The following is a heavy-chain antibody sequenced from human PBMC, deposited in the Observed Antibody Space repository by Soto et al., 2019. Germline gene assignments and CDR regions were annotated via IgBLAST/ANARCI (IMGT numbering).Heavy chain of an antibody. Sequence: GGSLRLSCAASGFTFSSYAMSWVRQAPGKGLEWVSAISGSGGSTYYADSVKGRFTISRDNSKNTLYLQMNSLRAEDTAVYYCAKALETMVRGVMGGMDVWGQGTTVTVSS. CDR1: GFTFSSYA. J-gene: IGHJ6*02. CDR3: AKALETMVRGVMGGMDV. D-gene: IGHD3-10*01. CDR2: ISGSGGST. V-gene: IGHV3-23*01.